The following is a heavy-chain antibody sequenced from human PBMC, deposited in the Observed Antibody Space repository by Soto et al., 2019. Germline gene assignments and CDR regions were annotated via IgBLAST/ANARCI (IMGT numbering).Heavy chain of an antibody. V-gene: IGHV1-69*06. J-gene: IGHJ6*02. CDR2: IIPIFGTA. CDR3: ARDREAVAGKDYYYGMDV. CDR1: GGTFISYA. Sequence: QVQLVQSGAEVKKPGSSVKVSCKASGGTFISYAISWVRQAPGQGLEWMGGIIPIFGTANYAQKFQGRVTITADKSTSTAYMELSSLRSEDTAVYYCARDREAVAGKDYYYGMDVWGQGTTVTVSS. D-gene: IGHD6-19*01.